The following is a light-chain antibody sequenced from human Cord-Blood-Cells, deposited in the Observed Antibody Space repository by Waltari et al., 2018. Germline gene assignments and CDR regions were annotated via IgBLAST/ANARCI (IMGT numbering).Light chain of an antibody. V-gene: IGLV2-11*01. CDR2: DVS. J-gene: IGLJ1*01. CDR1: SSDVGGYNY. CDR3: CSYAGSYTYV. Sequence: GAAGRVVTISCTGTSSDVGGYNYVSWYQQHPGNAPKLMIYDVSKRPSGVPDPFSGSKSGNTASLTISGLQAEEEADYYCCSYAGSYTYVFGTGTKVTVL.